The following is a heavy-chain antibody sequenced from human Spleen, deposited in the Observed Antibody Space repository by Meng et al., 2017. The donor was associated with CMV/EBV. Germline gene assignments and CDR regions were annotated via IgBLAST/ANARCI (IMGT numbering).Heavy chain of an antibody. V-gene: IGHV4-34*01. CDR3: ARVRVGATSDLDY. J-gene: IGHJ4*02. Sequence: SETLSLTCAVYGGSFSGYYWSWIRQPPGKGLEWIGEINHSGSTNYNPSLKSRVTISVDTSKNQFSLKLSSVTAADTAVYYCARVRVGATSDLDYWGPGTLVTVSS. D-gene: IGHD1-26*01. CDR2: INHSGST. CDR1: GGSFSGYY.